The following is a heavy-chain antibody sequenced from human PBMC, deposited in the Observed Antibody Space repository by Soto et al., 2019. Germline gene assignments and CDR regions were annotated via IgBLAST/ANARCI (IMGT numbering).Heavy chain of an antibody. CDR1: GFSLSSSGVG. CDR3: AQPPSDDTAFDY. CDR2: IYWDDDK. D-gene: IGHD5-18*01. V-gene: IGHV2-5*02. J-gene: IGHJ4*02. Sequence: QITLKESGPTLVKPTQTLTLTCTFSGFSLSSSGVGVGWIRQPPGKALEWLALIYWDDDKRYSPSLKSRLTITKDTSKNQVVLTMTNMDPVDTATYYCAQPPSDDTAFDYWGQGTLVTVSS.